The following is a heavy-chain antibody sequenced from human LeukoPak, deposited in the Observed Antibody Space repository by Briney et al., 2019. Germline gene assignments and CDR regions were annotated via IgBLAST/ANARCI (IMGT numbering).Heavy chain of an antibody. CDR2: INHSGST. CDR3: ARGCCSSTSCFVFDP. V-gene: IGHV4-34*01. J-gene: IGHJ5*02. CDR1: GGSFSGYY. Sequence: SETLSLTCAVYGGSFSGYYWSWIRQPPGKGLEWIGEINHSGSTNYNPSLKSRVTISVDTSKNQFSLKLSSVTAADTAVYYCARGCCSSTSCFVFDPWGQGTLVTVSS. D-gene: IGHD2-2*01.